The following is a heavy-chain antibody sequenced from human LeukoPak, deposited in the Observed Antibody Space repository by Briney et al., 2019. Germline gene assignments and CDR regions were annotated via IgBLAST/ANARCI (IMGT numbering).Heavy chain of an antibody. CDR3: ARIGSYLNYGGAFDI. V-gene: IGHV1-69*05. CDR2: IIPIFGTA. J-gene: IGHJ3*02. CDR1: GGTFSSYA. Sequence: SVKVSCKASGGTFSSYAISWVRQAPGQGLEWRGGIIPIFGTANYAQKFQGRVTITTDESTSTAYMELSSLRSEDTAVYYCARIGSYLNYGGAFDIWGQGTMVTVSS. D-gene: IGHD1-7*01.